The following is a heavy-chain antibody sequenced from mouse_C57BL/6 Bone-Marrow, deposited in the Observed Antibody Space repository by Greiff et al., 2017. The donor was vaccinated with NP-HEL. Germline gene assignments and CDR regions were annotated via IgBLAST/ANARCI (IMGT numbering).Heavy chain of an antibody. J-gene: IGHJ1*03. D-gene: IGHD1-1*01. CDR1: GFTFSSYA. Sequence: DVHLVESGGGLVKPGGSLKLSCAASGFTFSSYAMSWVRQTPEKRLEWVATISDGGSYTYYPDNVKGRFTISRDNAKNNLYLQMSHLKSEDTAMYYCARDPFYYGSSLYWYFDVWGTGTTVTVSS. CDR3: ARDPFYYGSSLYWYFDV. V-gene: IGHV5-4*01. CDR2: ISDGGSYT.